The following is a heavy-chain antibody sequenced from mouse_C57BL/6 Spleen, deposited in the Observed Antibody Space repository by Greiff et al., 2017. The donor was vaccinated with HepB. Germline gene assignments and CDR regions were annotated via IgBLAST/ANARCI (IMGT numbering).Heavy chain of an antibody. D-gene: IGHD2-3*01. J-gene: IGHJ1*03. Sequence: VQLQQSGPELVKPGASVKISCKASGYAFSSSWMNWVKQRPGKGLEWIGRIYPGDGDTNYNGKFKGKATLTADKSSSTAYMQLSSLTSEDSAVYFCARKGWLLSYWYFDAWVTATTVTVSS. CDR1: GYAFSSSW. V-gene: IGHV1-82*01. CDR3: ARKGWLLSYWYFDA. CDR2: IYPGDGDT.